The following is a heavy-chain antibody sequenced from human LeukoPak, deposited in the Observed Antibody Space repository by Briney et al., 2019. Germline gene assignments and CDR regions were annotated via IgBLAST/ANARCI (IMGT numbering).Heavy chain of an antibody. CDR3: ARGPYKYDGSGAFDI. Sequence: SETLSLTCTVSGNSISSGDYYWSWIRQPAGKGLEWIGRIYTSGSTNYNPSLKSRVTISVDTSKNQFSLKLTSVTAADTAVYYCARGPYKYDGSGAFDIWGQGTMVTVSS. V-gene: IGHV4-61*02. D-gene: IGHD3-22*01. J-gene: IGHJ3*02. CDR1: GNSISSGDYY. CDR2: IYTSGST.